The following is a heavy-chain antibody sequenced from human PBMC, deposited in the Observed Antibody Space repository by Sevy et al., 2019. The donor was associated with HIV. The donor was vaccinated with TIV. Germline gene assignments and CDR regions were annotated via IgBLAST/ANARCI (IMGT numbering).Heavy chain of an antibody. J-gene: IGHJ6*02. V-gene: IGHV1-69*13. CDR3: ATKGHIVVVPAAIKHYYYGMDV. CDR2: IIPIFGTA. CDR1: GGTFSSYA. Sequence: ASVKVSCKASGGTFSSYAISWVRQAPGQGLEWMGGIIPIFGTANYAQKFQGRVTITADESTSTAYMELSSLRSEDTAVYYCATKGHIVVVPAAIKHYYYGMDVWGQGTTVTVSS. D-gene: IGHD2-2*02.